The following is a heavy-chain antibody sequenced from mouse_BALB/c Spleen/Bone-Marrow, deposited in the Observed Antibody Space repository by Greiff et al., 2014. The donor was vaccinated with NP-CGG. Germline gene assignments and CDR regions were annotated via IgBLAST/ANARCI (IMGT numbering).Heavy chain of an antibody. CDR3: ASPYYRYDALDY. CDR1: GYTFTSYV. D-gene: IGHD2-14*01. J-gene: IGHJ4*01. CDR2: INPYNDGT. Sequence: VQLQHSGPELVKPGASVKMSCKASGYTFTSYVMHWVKQKPGQGLEWIGYINPYNDGTKYNEKFKGKATLTSDKSSSTTYMELSSLTSEDSAVYYCASPYYRYDALDYWGQGTSVTVSS. V-gene: IGHV1-14*01.